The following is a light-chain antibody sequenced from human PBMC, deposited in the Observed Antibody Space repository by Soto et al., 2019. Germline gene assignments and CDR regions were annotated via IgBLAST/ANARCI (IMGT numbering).Light chain of an antibody. V-gene: IGKV1-39*01. J-gene: IGKJ2*01. CDR1: QSISDN. CDR3: NRSYGSPYP. Sequence: EMTQAPSSLSASVGDRVTITCRASQSISDNVNWYQFHPGQDPRLLIYAASSLQTGGPSPFSGSGSGTDFALIISILQPEDSAPYYCNRSYGSPYPFGLGTKVEIK. CDR2: AAS.